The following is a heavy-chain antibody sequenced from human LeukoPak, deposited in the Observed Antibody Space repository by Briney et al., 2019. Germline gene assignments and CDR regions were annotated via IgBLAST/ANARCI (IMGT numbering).Heavy chain of an antibody. CDR2: IIPILGIA. D-gene: IGHD3-22*01. Sequence: SVKVSCKAFGGTFSSYAISWVRQAPGQGLEWMGRIIPILGIANYAQKFQGRVTITADKSTSTAYMELSSLRSEDTAVYYCARDHPYYYDSSGYWFDPWGQGTLVTVSS. V-gene: IGHV1-69*04. J-gene: IGHJ5*02. CDR1: GGTFSSYA. CDR3: ARDHPYYYDSSGYWFDP.